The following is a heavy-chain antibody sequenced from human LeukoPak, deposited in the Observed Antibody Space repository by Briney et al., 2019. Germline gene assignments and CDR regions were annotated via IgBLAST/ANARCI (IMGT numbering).Heavy chain of an antibody. CDR3: ARDYGDYGLDY. CDR2: ITGRGSSA. CDR1: GFSFSNFG. D-gene: IGHD4-17*01. J-gene: IGHJ4*02. V-gene: IGHV3-23*01. Sequence: TGGSLRLSCAASGFSFSNFGMNWVRQGLGKGLEWVSSITGRGSSAYYADSVKGRLTISRDNSKSTLYLQMNSLRGDDTAVYYCARDYGDYGLDYWGQGALVTVAS.